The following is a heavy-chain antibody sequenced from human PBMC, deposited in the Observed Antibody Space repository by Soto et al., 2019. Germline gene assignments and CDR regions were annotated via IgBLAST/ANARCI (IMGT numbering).Heavy chain of an antibody. CDR1: GFTFSTYG. D-gene: IGHD1-26*01. CDR3: ARGRVDGGELDL. Sequence: VQLVESGGGVVQPGRSLRLSCAASGFTFSTYGMYWVRQAPGKGLEWVAVIWYDASNKYYADSVKGRFTISRDNSENTLYLQMNSLGAEDTAVYYCARGRVDGGELDLWGQGTLVTVSS. CDR2: IWYDASNK. J-gene: IGHJ4*02. V-gene: IGHV3-33*01.